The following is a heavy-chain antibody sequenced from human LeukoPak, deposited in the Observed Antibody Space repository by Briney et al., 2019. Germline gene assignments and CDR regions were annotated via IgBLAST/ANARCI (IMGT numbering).Heavy chain of an antibody. CDR2: MNPNSGNT. Sequence: GASVKVSCKASGYTFTGYDINWVRQATGQGLEWMGWMNPNSGNTGYAQKFQGRVTMTRNTSISTAYMELSSLRSEDTAVYYCARVQFDYGDYDFDYWGQGTLVTVSS. D-gene: IGHD4-17*01. CDR1: GYTFTGYD. CDR3: ARVQFDYGDYDFDY. J-gene: IGHJ4*02. V-gene: IGHV1-8*01.